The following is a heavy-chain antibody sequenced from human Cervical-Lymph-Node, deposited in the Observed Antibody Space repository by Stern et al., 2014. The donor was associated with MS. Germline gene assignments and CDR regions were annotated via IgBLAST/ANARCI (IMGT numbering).Heavy chain of an antibody. CDR1: GGSISSGSYY. Sequence: QVQLQESGPGLVKPSQTLSLTCTVSGGSISSGSYYWNWIRQPAGKGLEWIGRIYTSGKTDYNPSLKGRVTISVDPSKTQFPLKLNSVTAADTAVYYCARTLSNYFSYWFDPWGQGTLVIASS. J-gene: IGHJ5*02. V-gene: IGHV4-61*02. CDR2: IYTSGKT. D-gene: IGHD4-11*01. CDR3: ARTLSNYFSYWFDP.